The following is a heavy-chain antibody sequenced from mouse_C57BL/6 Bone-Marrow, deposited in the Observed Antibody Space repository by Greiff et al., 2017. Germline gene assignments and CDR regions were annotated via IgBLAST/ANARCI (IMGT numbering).Heavy chain of an antibody. Sequence: QVHVKQPGAELVKPGASVKLSCKASGYTFTSYWMQWVKQRPGQGLEWIGAIDPSDSYTNYNQKFKGKATLTVDTSSSTAYMPLSSLTSEDSAVYYCAREGDYDGSSYVGYYFDYWGQGTTLTVSS. J-gene: IGHJ2*01. CDR3: AREGDYDGSSYVGYYFDY. V-gene: IGHV1-50*01. CDR1: GYTFTSYW. D-gene: IGHD1-1*01. CDR2: IDPSDSYT.